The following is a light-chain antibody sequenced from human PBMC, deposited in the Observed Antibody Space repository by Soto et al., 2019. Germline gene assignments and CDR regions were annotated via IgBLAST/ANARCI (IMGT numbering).Light chain of an antibody. V-gene: IGKV1-5*03. CDR3: HQSDSRWT. CDR1: QSISSW. CDR2: KAS. J-gene: IGKJ1*01. Sequence: DIQMTQSPSTLSASVGDRVTITCRASQSISSWLSWYQQKPGKAPKLLIYKASSLQTGVPSRFSGCGSGTESTLTISSLQPDDFATYYCHQSDSRWTFGQGTKVEIK.